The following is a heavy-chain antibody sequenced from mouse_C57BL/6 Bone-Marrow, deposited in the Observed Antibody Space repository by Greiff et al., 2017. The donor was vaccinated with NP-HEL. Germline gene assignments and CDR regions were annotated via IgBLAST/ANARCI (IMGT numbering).Heavy chain of an antibody. D-gene: IGHD2-5*01. CDR2: IYPRSGNT. J-gene: IGHJ3*01. CDR3: ARRCRSNPFAY. Sequence: ESGAELARPGASVKLSCKASGYTFTSYGISWVKQRTGQGLEWIGEIYPRSGNTYYNEKFKGKATLTADKSSSTAYMELRSLTSEDSAVYFCARRCRSNPFAYWGQGTLVTVSA. V-gene: IGHV1-81*01. CDR1: GYTFTSYG.